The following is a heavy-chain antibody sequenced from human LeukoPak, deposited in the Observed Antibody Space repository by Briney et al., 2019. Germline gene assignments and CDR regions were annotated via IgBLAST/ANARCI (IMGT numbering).Heavy chain of an antibody. CDR3: ARDGYSYGSTDY. CDR2: INWNGGST. Sequence: GGSLRLSCAASGFTFDDYGMSWVRQAPGKGLEWVSGINWNGGSTGYRDSVKGRFTISRDTAKKSLYLQMNSLRAEDTAVYYCARDGYSYGSTDYWGQGTLVTVSS. V-gene: IGHV3-20*04. CDR1: GFTFDDYG. D-gene: IGHD5-18*01. J-gene: IGHJ4*02.